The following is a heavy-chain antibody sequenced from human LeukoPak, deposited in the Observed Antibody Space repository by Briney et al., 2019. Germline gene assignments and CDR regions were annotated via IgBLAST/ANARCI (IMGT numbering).Heavy chain of an antibody. D-gene: IGHD5-18*01. CDR2: INPSGGST. Sequence: GASVKVSCKAFGYTFRNYYMHWVRQAPGQGLEWMGIINPSGGSTSYAQKFQGRVTMTRDMSTSTVYMELSSLRSEDTAVYYCARWDTASDYWGQGTLVTVSS. CDR1: GYTFRNYY. CDR3: ARWDTASDY. V-gene: IGHV1-46*01. J-gene: IGHJ4*02.